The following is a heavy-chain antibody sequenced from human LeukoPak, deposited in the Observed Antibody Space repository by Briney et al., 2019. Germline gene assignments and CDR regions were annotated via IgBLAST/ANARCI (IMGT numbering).Heavy chain of an antibody. CDR3: ARHSVEKSGCYDFWSGYYNCDPDWFDP. D-gene: IGHD3-3*01. J-gene: IGHJ5*02. V-gene: IGHV4-39*01. CDR2: IYYSGST. CDR1: VGSISSSGYY. Sequence: SESLSLTCAVSVGSISSSGYYWGWIRQPPGKGLEWIGSIYYSGSTYYYPSLKSRVTISVDTSKNQFSLKLSSVTAADTAVYYCARHSVEKSGCYDFWSGYYNCDPDWFDPWGQGTLVTVSS.